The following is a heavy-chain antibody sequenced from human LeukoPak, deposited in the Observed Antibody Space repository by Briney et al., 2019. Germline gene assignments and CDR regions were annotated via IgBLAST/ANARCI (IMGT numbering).Heavy chain of an antibody. CDR2: IIPILGIA. D-gene: IGHD3-22*01. CDR1: GGTFSSYA. Sequence: SVKVSCKASGGTFSSYAISWVRQAPGQGLEWMGRIIPILGIANYAQKFQGRVTITADKSTSTAYMELSRLRSDDTAVYYCARGGIYDSSGYYPYYFDYWGQGTLVTVSS. J-gene: IGHJ4*02. CDR3: ARGGIYDSSGYYPYYFDY. V-gene: IGHV1-69*04.